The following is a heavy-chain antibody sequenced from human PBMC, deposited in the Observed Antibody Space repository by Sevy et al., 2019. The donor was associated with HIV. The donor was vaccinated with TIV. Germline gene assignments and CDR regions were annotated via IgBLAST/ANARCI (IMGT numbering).Heavy chain of an antibody. CDR2: IKTDNDNT. Sequence: ASVKVSCKASGYSFTNYAIHWVRQAPGQGLEWMGWIKTDNDNTKYSQRFQGRVTITRDKSATTAYMEMSSLRYDDTALYFWARGKGGIFGVVVGQFDSWGQGTLVTVSS. J-gene: IGHJ4*02. D-gene: IGHD3-3*01. CDR1: GYSFTNYA. V-gene: IGHV1-3*04. CDR3: ARGKGGIFGVVVGQFDS.